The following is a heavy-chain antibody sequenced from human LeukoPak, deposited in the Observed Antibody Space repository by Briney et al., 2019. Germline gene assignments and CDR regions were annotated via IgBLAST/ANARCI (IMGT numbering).Heavy chain of an antibody. CDR2: FYYSGST. CDR3: ARSVSAYYYGSGSYLPIDY. D-gene: IGHD3-10*01. Sequence: PSETLSLTCTVSGGSLSSYYWSLIRQPPGEGLEWVWDFYYSGSTNYNPSLKSRVTISVDTSKNQFSLKLSSVTAADTAVYYCARSVSAYYYGSGSYLPIDYWGQGTLVTVSS. J-gene: IGHJ4*02. V-gene: IGHV4-59*01. CDR1: GGSLSSYY.